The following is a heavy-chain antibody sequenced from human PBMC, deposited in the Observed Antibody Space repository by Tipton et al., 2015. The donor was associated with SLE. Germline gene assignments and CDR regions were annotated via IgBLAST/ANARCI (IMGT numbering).Heavy chain of an antibody. CDR1: GGSFSGYY. CDR2: INHSGGT. Sequence: TLSLTCAVYGGSFSGYYWSWIRQPPGKGLEWIGEINHSGGTNYNPSLKSRVTISVDTSKNQFSLKLSSVTAADTAVYYCARDSSGYSIFFDYWGQGTLVTVSS. CDR3: ARDSSGYSIFFDY. V-gene: IGHV4-34*01. D-gene: IGHD3-22*01. J-gene: IGHJ4*02.